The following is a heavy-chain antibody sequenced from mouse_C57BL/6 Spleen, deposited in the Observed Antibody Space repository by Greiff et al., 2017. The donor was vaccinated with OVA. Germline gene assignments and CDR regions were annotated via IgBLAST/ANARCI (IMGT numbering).Heavy chain of an antibody. CDR2: INPSSGYT. CDR3: AREAQAPYFDY. Sequence: VMLVESGAELARPGASVKMSCKASGYTFTSYTMHWVKQRPGQGLEWIGYINPSSGYTKYNQKFKDKATLTADKSSSTAYMQLSSLTSEDSAVYYCAREAQAPYFDYWGQGTTLTVSS. D-gene: IGHD3-2*02. J-gene: IGHJ2*01. V-gene: IGHV1-4*01. CDR1: GYTFTSYT.